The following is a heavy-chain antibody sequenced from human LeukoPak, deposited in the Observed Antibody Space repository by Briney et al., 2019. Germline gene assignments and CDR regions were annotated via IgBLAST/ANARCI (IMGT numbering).Heavy chain of an antibody. V-gene: IGHV4-59*08. CDR3: ARHGDNGDQVDY. Sequence: KPSETLSLTCTVSGGSISSYYWSWIRQPPGKGLEWIGYIYYSGSTNYNPSLKSRVTISVDTSKNQFSLKLSSVTAADTAVYYCARHGDNGDQVDYWGQGTLVTVSS. D-gene: IGHD4-17*01. CDR2: IYYSGST. J-gene: IGHJ4*02. CDR1: GGSISSYY.